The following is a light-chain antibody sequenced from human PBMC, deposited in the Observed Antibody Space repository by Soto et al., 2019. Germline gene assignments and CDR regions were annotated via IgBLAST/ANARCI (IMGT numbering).Light chain of an antibody. CDR3: LQHNTYSLT. CDR1: QDIRND. V-gene: IGKV1-17*01. J-gene: IGKJ5*01. CDR2: AAF. Sequence: DIQMTQSPSSLSASVGDRVTITCRASQDIRNDLCWYQQKPRKAPKRLIYAAFILQSGVPPRFSGNGSGTEFTLTISSLQAEDYATYFCLQHNTYSLTFGQGTRLE.